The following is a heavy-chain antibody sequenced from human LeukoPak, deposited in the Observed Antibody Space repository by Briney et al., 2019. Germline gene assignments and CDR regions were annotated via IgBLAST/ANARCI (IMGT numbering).Heavy chain of an antibody. D-gene: IGHD2-2*01. Sequence: GESLKISCKGSGYSFTSYWIGWVRQKPGKGLEWMGIIYPGDSDTRYSPSFQGQVTISAGKSISTAYLQWSSLKASDTAMYYCARQVVPAAPAFDIWGQGTMVTVSS. CDR1: GYSFTSYW. V-gene: IGHV5-51*01. J-gene: IGHJ3*02. CDR3: ARQVVPAAPAFDI. CDR2: IYPGDSDT.